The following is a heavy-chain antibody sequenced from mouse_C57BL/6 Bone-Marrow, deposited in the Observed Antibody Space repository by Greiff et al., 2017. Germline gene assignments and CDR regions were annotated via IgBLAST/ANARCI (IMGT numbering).Heavy chain of an antibody. CDR3: ARDLDYYGSSYDYYAMDY. CDR2: ISDGGSYT. V-gene: IGHV5-4*01. J-gene: IGHJ4*01. Sequence: EVKLMESGGGLVKPGGSLKLSCAASGFTFSSYAMSWVRQTPEKRLEWVATISDGGSYTYYPDNVKGRFTISRDNAKNNLYLQMSHLKSEDTAMYYCARDLDYYGSSYDYYAMDYWGQGTSVTVSS. D-gene: IGHD1-1*01. CDR1: GFTFSSYA.